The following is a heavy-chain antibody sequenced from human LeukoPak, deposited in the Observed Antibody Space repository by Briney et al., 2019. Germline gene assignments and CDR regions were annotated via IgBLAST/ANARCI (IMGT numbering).Heavy chain of an antibody. Sequence: GGSLRLSCAASGFTFSSYEMNWVRQAPGKGLEWVSYISSSGSTIYYADSVEGRFTISRDNSKNTLYLQMNSLGAEDTAVYYCARETTVVGYPLSLFPLGDIWGQGTMVTVSS. J-gene: IGHJ3*02. V-gene: IGHV3-48*03. CDR2: ISSSGSTI. D-gene: IGHD4-23*01. CDR1: GFTFSSYE. CDR3: ARETTVVGYPLSLFPLGDI.